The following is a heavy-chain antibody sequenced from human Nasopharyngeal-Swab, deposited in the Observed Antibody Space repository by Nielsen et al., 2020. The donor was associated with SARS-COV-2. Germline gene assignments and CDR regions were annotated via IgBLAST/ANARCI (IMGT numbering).Heavy chain of an antibody. D-gene: IGHD3-16*01. CDR2: IYYSGST. CDR1: GGSISSYY. Sequence: SETLSLTCTVSGGSISSYYWSWIRQPPGKGLEWIGYIYYSGSTNYSPSLKSGVTISVDTSKNEFSLKLSSVTAADTAVYYCARGGWGNWFDPWGQGTLVTVSS. V-gene: IGHV4-59*01. J-gene: IGHJ5*02. CDR3: ARGGWGNWFDP.